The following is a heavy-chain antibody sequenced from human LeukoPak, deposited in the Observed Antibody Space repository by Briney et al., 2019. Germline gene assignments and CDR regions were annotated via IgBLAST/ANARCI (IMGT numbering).Heavy chain of an antibody. D-gene: IGHD1/OR15-1a*01. CDR3: ARRDLDLEQSNYMDV. CDR2: ISSSSSYI. Sequence: GGSLRLSCAASGFTFSSYSMNWVRQAPGKGLEWVSSISSSSSYIYYADSVKGRFAISRDNAKNSLYLQMNSLRAEDTAVYYCARRDLDLEQSNYMDVWGKGTTVTVSS. V-gene: IGHV3-21*01. CDR1: GFTFSSYS. J-gene: IGHJ6*03.